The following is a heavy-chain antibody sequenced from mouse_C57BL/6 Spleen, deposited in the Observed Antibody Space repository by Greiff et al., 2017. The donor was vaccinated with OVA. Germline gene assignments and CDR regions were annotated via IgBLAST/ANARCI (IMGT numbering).Heavy chain of an antibody. J-gene: IGHJ4*01. CDR1: GYTFTGYW. CDR3: ARGGSTMITTRDYYAMDY. V-gene: IGHV1-9*01. Sequence: VQLQQSGAELMKPGASVKLSCKATGYTFTGYWIEWVKQRPGHGLEWIGEILPGSGSTNYNEKFKGKATFTADTSSNTAYMQLSSLTPEDSAIYYCARGGSTMITTRDYYAMDYWGQGTSVTVSS. CDR2: ILPGSGST. D-gene: IGHD2-4*01.